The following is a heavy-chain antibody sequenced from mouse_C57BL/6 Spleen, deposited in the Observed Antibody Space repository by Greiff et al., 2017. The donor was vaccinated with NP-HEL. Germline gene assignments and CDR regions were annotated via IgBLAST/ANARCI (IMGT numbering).Heavy chain of an antibody. CDR1: GFSLTSYA. CDR3: ARYYGSRDYYAMDY. Sequence: QVQLQQSGPGLVAPSPSLSITCTVSGFSLTSYAISWVRQPPGKGLEWLGVIWTGGGTNYNSALKSRLSISKDNSKSQVFLKMNSLQTDDTARYYCARYYGSRDYYAMDYWGQGTSVTVAS. D-gene: IGHD1-1*01. CDR2: IWTGGGT. V-gene: IGHV2-9-1*01. J-gene: IGHJ4*01.